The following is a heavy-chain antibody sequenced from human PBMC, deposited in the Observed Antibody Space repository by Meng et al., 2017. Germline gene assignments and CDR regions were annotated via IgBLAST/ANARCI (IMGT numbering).Heavy chain of an antibody. D-gene: IGHD3-9*01. Sequence: GESLKISCAASGFTFSSYAMSWVRQAPGKGLEWASAISGSGGSTYYADSVKGRFTISRDNSKNTLYLQMNSLRAEDTAVYYCAKETGLGNYDILTGPDYWGQGTLVTVSS. CDR3: AKETGLGNYDILTGPDY. V-gene: IGHV3-23*01. J-gene: IGHJ4*02. CDR1: GFTFSSYA. CDR2: ISGSGGST.